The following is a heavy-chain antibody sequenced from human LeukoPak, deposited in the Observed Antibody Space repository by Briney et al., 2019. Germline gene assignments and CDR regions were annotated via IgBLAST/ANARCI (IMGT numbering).Heavy chain of an antibody. V-gene: IGHV3-33*01. CDR1: GFNFSNYG. CDR2: IWYDGSYK. J-gene: IGHJ4*02. Sequence: QPGRSLRLSCAASGFNFSNYGMHWVRQAPGKGLEWVAVIWYDGSYKYYAESVKGRFTISRDNAKNTLYLQMNSLRTEDTAIYYCARGRHEGDYWGQGTLVTVSS. CDR3: ARGRHEGDY.